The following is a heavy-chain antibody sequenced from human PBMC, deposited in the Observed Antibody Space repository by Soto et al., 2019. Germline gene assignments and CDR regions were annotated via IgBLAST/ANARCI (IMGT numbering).Heavy chain of an antibody. Sequence: ASVKVSCKTSGYTFNTYGINWVRQAPGQGLELMGWVSAYDGKTTYAEKFQGRVTMTTDTSTSTAYMELRSLRSDDTAIYYCARDPHEFWTSYWFDPWGQGTPVTVSS. J-gene: IGHJ5*02. CDR2: VSAYDGKT. D-gene: IGHD3-3*01. CDR3: ARDPHEFWTSYWFDP. V-gene: IGHV1-18*01. CDR1: GYTFNTYG.